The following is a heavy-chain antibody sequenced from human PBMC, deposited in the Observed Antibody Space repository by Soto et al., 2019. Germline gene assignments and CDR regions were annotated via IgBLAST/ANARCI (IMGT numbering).Heavy chain of an antibody. CDR2: ISAYNGNT. D-gene: IGHD2-2*01. V-gene: IGHV1-18*01. Sequence: QVQLVQSGAEVKKPGASVKVSCKASGYTFTSYGIIWVRQAPGQGLEWMGWISAYNGNTNYAQKLQGRVTMTTDTSTSTAYMELRSLRSDDTAVYYCARASWEDGYCSSTSCQTNAFDIWGQGTMVTVSS. CDR3: ARASWEDGYCSSTSCQTNAFDI. J-gene: IGHJ3*02. CDR1: GYTFTSYG.